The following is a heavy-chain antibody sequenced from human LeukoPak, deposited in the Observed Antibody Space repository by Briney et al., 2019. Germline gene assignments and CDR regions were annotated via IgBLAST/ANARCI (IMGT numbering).Heavy chain of an antibody. J-gene: IGHJ4*02. D-gene: IGHD3-10*01. V-gene: IGHV1-69*02. Sequence: GASVKISCKASGGTFSSYTISWVRQAPGQGLEWMGRIIPILGIANYAQKFQGRVTITADKSTSTAYMELSSLRSEDTAVYYCATVFFREDPIDYWGQGTLVTVSS. CDR1: GGTFSSYT. CDR2: IIPILGIA. CDR3: ATVFFREDPIDY.